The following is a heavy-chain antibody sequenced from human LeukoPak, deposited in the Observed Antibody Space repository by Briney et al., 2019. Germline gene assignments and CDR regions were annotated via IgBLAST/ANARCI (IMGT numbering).Heavy chain of an antibody. CDR2: IHYSGST. J-gene: IGHJ4*02. CDR3: ARTKTGGITMVRGVPFDY. D-gene: IGHD3-10*01. Sequence: SETLSLTCTVSGGSIGSYHWSWLRQPPGKGLEWIAYIHYSGSTNYNPSLKSRVTISLHTSKNQFSLKLSSVTAADTAVYYCARTKTGGITMVRGVPFDYWGQGTLVTVSS. V-gene: IGHV4-59*12. CDR1: GGSIGSYH.